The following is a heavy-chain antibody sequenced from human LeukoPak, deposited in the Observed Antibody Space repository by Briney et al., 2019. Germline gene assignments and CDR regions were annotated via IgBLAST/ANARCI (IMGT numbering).Heavy chain of an antibody. CDR3: ARDSPPSTYYYGMDV. V-gene: IGHV1-18*01. Sequence: ASVKVSCKASGYTFTSYGISWVRQAPGQGLEWMGWISAYNGNTNYAQKFQGRVTITADESTSTAYMELSSLRSEDTAVYYCARDSPPSTYYYGMDVWGQGTTVTVSS. CDR2: ISAYNGNT. J-gene: IGHJ6*02. D-gene: IGHD2-2*01. CDR1: GYTFTSYG.